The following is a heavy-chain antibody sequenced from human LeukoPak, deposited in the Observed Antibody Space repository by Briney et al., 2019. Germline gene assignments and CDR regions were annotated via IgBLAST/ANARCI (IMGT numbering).Heavy chain of an antibody. CDR1: GFTFSSHG. J-gene: IGHJ6*04. D-gene: IGHD3-10*02. V-gene: IGHV3-21*01. CDR3: AELGITMIGGV. Sequence: GGSLRLSCAASGFTFSSHGMNWVRQSPGKGLEWVSSISSSSSYIYYADSVKGRFTISRDNAKNSLFLQMNSLRAEDTAVYYCAELGITMIGGVWGKGTTVTISS. CDR2: ISSSSSYI.